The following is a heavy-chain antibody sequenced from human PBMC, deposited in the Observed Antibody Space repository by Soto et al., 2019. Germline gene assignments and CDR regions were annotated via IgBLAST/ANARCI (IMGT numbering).Heavy chain of an antibody. CDR3: AREDLLVVATIY. V-gene: IGHV3-21*01. Sequence: GGSLRLSCAASGFTFSSYSMNWVRQAPGKGLEWVSSISSSSSYIYYADSVKGRFTISRDNAKNSLYLQMNSLRAEDTAVYYCAREDLLVVATIYWGQGTLVTVSS. J-gene: IGHJ4*02. D-gene: IGHD2-15*01. CDR2: ISSSSSYI. CDR1: GFTFSSYS.